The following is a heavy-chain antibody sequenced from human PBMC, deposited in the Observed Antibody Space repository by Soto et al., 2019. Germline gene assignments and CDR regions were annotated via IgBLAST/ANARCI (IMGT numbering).Heavy chain of an antibody. D-gene: IGHD3-16*01. Sequence: SETLSLTCTVSGGSISSSSYYWGWIRQPPGKGLEWIGSIYYSGSTYYNPSLKSRVTISVDTSKNQFSLKLSSVTAADTAVYYCARRPYGDNWFDPWGQGTLVTVSS. V-gene: IGHV4-39*01. CDR1: GGSISSSSYY. CDR3: ARRPYGDNWFDP. CDR2: IYYSGST. J-gene: IGHJ5*02.